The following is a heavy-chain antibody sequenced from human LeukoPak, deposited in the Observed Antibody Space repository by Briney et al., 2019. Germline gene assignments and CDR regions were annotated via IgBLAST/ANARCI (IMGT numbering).Heavy chain of an antibody. CDR3: AKDSLRERIVGSTTRGVNDY. CDR1: GFTFSSSA. CDR2: ISGSGGTT. J-gene: IGHJ4*02. V-gene: IGHV3-23*01. Sequence: PGGSLRLSCAASGFTFSSSAMSWVRQAPGKGLEWVSGISGSGGTTHYADSVKGRFTISRDNSKNTLYLQMNSLRGEDTAVYYCAKDSLRERIVGSTTRGVNDYWGQGTLVTVSS. D-gene: IGHD1-26*01.